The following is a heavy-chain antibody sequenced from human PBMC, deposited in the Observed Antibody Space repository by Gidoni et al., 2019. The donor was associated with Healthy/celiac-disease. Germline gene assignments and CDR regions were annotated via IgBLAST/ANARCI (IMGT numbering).Heavy chain of an antibody. CDR1: GFTFSGYA. J-gene: IGHJ4*02. CDR3: AKGRLRAVAGIGGPPSFPFDY. Sequence: EVQLLESGGGLVQPGGSLRLSCAASGFTFSGYAMSWVRQAPGKGLEWVSAISGSGGSTYYADSVKGRFTISRDNSKNTLYLQMNSLRAEDTAVYYCAKGRLRAVAGIGGPPSFPFDYWGQGTLVTVSS. V-gene: IGHV3-23*01. D-gene: IGHD6-19*01. CDR2: ISGSGGST.